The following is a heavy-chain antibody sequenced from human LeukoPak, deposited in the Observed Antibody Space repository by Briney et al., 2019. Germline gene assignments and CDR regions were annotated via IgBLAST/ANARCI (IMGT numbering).Heavy chain of an antibody. J-gene: IGHJ4*02. D-gene: IGHD1-26*01. Sequence: GGSLRLSCAASGFTFSSYGMNWVRQAPGKGLEWVSYISSDSSTIYYADSVKGRFTISRDNAKNSLYLQMNNLRDEDTAVYYCAKDMGGGSASYFDYWGQGTLVTVSS. CDR2: ISSDSSTI. CDR1: GFTFSSYG. CDR3: AKDMGGGSASYFDY. V-gene: IGHV3-48*02.